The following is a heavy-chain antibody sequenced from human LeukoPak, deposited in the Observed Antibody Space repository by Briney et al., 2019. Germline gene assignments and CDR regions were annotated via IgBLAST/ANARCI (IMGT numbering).Heavy chain of an antibody. V-gene: IGHV5-51*01. Sequence: GESLKISCKASGYNNLSYWIGWVRQMPGKGLEWMGVFYPEDSDTKYSPSFQGHVTISADKSINTAYLQWNSLKSSDTAMYFCARHGSRWLQSAFGYWGQGALVTVSS. CDR3: ARHGSRWLQSAFGY. CDR1: GYNNLSYW. D-gene: IGHD5-24*01. CDR2: FYPEDSDT. J-gene: IGHJ4*02.